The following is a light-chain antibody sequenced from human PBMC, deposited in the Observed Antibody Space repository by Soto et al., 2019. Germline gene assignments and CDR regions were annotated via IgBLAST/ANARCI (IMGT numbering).Light chain of an antibody. J-gene: IGKJ1*01. CDR3: QQYNNWPPWT. CDR2: AAS. Sequence: EIMMTQSPATRSVSPGERATLSCRASQSVSSSLAWYQQKPGQAPRLLIYAASTRATGIPARFSGSGSGTEFTLTISSLQSEDFAVYYCQQYNNWPPWTFGQGTKVDIK. CDR1: QSVSSS. V-gene: IGKV3-15*01.